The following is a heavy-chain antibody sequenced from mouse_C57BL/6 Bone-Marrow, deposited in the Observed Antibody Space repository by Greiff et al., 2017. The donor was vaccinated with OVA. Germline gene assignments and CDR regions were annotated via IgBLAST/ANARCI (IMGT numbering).Heavy chain of an antibody. D-gene: IGHD1-1*01. Sequence: QVQLKQPGAELVRPGSSVKLSCKASGYTFTSYWMHWVKQRPIQGLEWIGNIDPSDSETHYNQKFKDKATLTVDKSSSTAYMQLSSLTSEDSAVYYCAGGYGSSYWYFDVWGTGTTVTVSS. V-gene: IGHV1-52*01. CDR3: AGGYGSSYWYFDV. CDR2: IDPSDSET. CDR1: GYTFTSYW. J-gene: IGHJ1*03.